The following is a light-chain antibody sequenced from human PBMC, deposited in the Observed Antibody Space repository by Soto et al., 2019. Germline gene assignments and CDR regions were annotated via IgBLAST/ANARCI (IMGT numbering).Light chain of an antibody. Sequence: VLTQPPSVSAAPGQKVTISCSGCSSNIGNNYVSWYQQLPGTAPKLLIYENNKRPSGIPDRFSGSKSGTSATLGITGLQTGDEADYYCGTWDSSLSVLYVFGTGTKVTVL. CDR1: SSNIGNNY. V-gene: IGLV1-51*02. J-gene: IGLJ1*01. CDR2: ENN. CDR3: GTWDSSLSVLYV.